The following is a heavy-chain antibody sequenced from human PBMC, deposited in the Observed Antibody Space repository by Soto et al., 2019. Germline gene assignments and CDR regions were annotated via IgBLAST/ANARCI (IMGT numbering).Heavy chain of an antibody. V-gene: IGHV4-34*01. Sequence: SETLSLTCTVSGGSFSGYYWTWIRQPPGTGLEWIGEINHSGSTNYNPSLKSRVTISVDTSKNQFSLKLTSMTAADTAIYYCVQTTGWPGFDFWGQGILVTVSS. CDR2: INHSGST. CDR3: VQTTGWPGFDF. CDR1: GGSFSGYY. J-gene: IGHJ4*02. D-gene: IGHD6-19*01.